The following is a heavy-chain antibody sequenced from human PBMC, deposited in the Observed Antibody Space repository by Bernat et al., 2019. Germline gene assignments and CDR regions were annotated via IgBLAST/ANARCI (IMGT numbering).Heavy chain of an antibody. CDR2: ISYDGSNK. CDR1: GFTFSSYA. J-gene: IGHJ5*02. CDR3: ARDRDDFWSGYFGGGWFDP. V-gene: IGHV3-30*01. Sequence: QVQLVESGGGVVQPGRSLRLSCAASGFTFSSYAMHWVRQAPGKGLEWVAVISYDGSNKYYADSVKGRFTISRDNSKNTLYLQMNSLRAEDTAVYYCARDRDDFWSGYFGGGWFDPWGQGTLVTVSS. D-gene: IGHD3-3*01.